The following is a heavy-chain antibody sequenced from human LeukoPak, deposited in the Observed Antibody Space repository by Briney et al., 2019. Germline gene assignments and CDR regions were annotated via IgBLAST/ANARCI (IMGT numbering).Heavy chain of an antibody. V-gene: IGHV4-34*01. Sequence: SETLSLTCAVYGGSFSGYYWSWIRQPPGKGLEWIGEINHSGSTNYNPSLKSRVTISVDTSKNQFSLKLSSVTAADTAVYYGARGPTRTSYYYYGVDVWGQGTTVTVSS. J-gene: IGHJ6*02. CDR2: INHSGST. CDR3: ARGPTRTSYYYYGVDV. D-gene: IGHD1-1*01. CDR1: GGSFSGYY.